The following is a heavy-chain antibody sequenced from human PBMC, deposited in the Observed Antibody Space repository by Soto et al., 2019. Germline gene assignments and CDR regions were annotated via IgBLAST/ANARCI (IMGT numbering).Heavy chain of an antibody. CDR3: ARDREDGSGTKYNWFDS. Sequence: QMQLVQSGAEVKKPGSSVKISCKASGGTFGNLGISWLRQAPGQGLEWMGGTIPIFDPPHYAEKFRDRVTITADATTTAYLELTSLTSADTATYYCARDREDGSGTKYNWFDSWGQGTLVTVSS. J-gene: IGHJ5*01. CDR2: TIPIFDPP. V-gene: IGHV1-69*01. CDR1: GGTFGNLG. D-gene: IGHD3-10*01.